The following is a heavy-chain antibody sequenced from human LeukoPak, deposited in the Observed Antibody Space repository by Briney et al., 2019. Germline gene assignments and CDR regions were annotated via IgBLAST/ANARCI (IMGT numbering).Heavy chain of an antibody. CDR2: ISSSSSYI. J-gene: IGHJ4*02. CDR3: ARDPIYDSSGYYPLDY. CDR1: GFTFSSYS. Sequence: GGSLRLSCAASGFTFSSYSMNWVRQAPGKGLEWDSSISSSSSYIYYADSVKGRFTISRDNAKNSLYLQMNSLRAEDTAVYYCARDPIYDSSGYYPLDYWGPGTLVTVSS. V-gene: IGHV3-21*01. D-gene: IGHD3-22*01.